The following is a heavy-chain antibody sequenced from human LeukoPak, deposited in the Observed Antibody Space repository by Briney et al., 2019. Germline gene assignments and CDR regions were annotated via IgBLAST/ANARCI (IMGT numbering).Heavy chain of an antibody. Sequence: SETLSLTCTVSGGSISTTNYYWGWIRQSPGKGLEWFGCVYYSGSTYYNPSLKSRVTLFVHTSKNQFSLQLTSVTAADTAMYYCVRLLPMIRGHWFDPWGQGTLVTVSS. V-gene: IGHV4-39*01. CDR1: GGSISTTNYY. CDR3: VRLLPMIRGHWFDP. D-gene: IGHD3-10*01. CDR2: VYYSGST. J-gene: IGHJ5*02.